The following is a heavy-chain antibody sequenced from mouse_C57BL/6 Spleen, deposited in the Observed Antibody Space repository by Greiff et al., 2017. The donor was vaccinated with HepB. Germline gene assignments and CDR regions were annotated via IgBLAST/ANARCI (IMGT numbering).Heavy chain of an antibody. Sequence: EVKLVESGGGLVKPGGSLKLSCAASGFTFSDYGMHWVRQAPEKGLEWVAYISSGSSTIYYADTVKGRFTISRDNAKNTLFLQMTSLRSEDTAMYYCARLREGAMDYWGQGTSVTVSS. J-gene: IGHJ4*01. CDR1: GFTFSDYG. V-gene: IGHV5-17*01. D-gene: IGHD3-3*01. CDR2: ISSGSSTI. CDR3: ARLREGAMDY.